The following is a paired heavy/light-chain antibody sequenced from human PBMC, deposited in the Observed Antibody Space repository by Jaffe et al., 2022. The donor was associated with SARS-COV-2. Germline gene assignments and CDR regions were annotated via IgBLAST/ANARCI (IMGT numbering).Light chain of an antibody. CDR2: GAS. Sequence: EGVMTQSPATLSVSPGERATLSCRASQSVHSNLAWYQQKPGQAPRLLIYGASTRATGIPARFSGSGSGTEFTLTISSLQSEDFAVYYCQQYKDWPPNTFGQGTKLEIK. J-gene: IGKJ2*01. V-gene: IGKV3-15*01. CDR3: QQYKDWPPNT. CDR1: QSVHSN.
Heavy chain of an antibody. Sequence: QVQLVESGGGVVQPGRSLRLSCAASGFTFSTYAMHWVRQAPGKGLEWVAVVSYDGDNTYFADSVKGRFTLSRDNSKNTLYVEMNSLRGDDTAVYYCARARGGNYFDAFDIWGQGTLVTVSS. CDR2: VSYDGDNT. D-gene: IGHD4-4*01. CDR1: GFTFSTYA. J-gene: IGHJ3*02. V-gene: IGHV3-30*04. CDR3: ARARGGNYFDAFDI.